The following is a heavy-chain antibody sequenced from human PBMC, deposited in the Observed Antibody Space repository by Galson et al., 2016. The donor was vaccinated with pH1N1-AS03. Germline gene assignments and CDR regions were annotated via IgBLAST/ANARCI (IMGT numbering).Heavy chain of an antibody. CDR3: ARAPHMVTSYDSESDEPDDVFDF. CDR1: GFAFRSHS. CDR2: ITGVGVTM. D-gene: IGHD3-10*01. J-gene: IGHJ3*01. Sequence: SLRLSCAASGFAFRSHSMNWVRQAPGKGLEWISYITGVGVTMYGDSVRGRFVLSRDNAKNSLYLQMNSLRAEDTAVYYCARAPHMVTSYDSESDEPDDVFDFWGQGTMVTVSS. V-gene: IGHV3-48*03.